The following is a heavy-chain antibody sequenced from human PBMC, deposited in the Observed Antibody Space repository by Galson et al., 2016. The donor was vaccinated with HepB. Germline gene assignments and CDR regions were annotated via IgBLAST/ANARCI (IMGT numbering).Heavy chain of an antibody. CDR2: ISSSSTTI. CDR1: GFTFSDYY. Sequence: SLRLSCAASGFTFSDYYMSWIRQAPGKGLEWVSYISSSSTTILYADSVKGRFTISRDKSKNTVDLEMNSLRAEDTAVYYCAKRQPLSTLVQGVIHSGYGMDVWGQGTTVTVSS. J-gene: IGHJ6*02. CDR3: AKRQPLSTLVQGVIHSGYGMDV. D-gene: IGHD3-10*01. V-gene: IGHV3-11*01.